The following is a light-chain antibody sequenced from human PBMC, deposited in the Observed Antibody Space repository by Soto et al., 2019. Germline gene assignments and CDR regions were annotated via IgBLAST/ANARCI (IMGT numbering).Light chain of an antibody. V-gene: IGKV3-15*01. CDR1: QSVFSS. Sequence: EIVMTQSPATLSVSPGERATLSCRASQSVFSSLAWYQQKPGQAPRLLIYGAATRATGIPARFSGGGSGTEFTLTISSLQSDDFALYYCQQYHDWPPWTFGQGTKVDIK. J-gene: IGKJ1*01. CDR2: GAA. CDR3: QQYHDWPPWT.